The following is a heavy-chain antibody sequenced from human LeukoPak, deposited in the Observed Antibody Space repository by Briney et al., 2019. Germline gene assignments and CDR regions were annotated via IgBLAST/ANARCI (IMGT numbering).Heavy chain of an antibody. Sequence: PGGSLRLSCAASGFTFSSYWMSWVRQAPGKGLEWVANIKQDGSEKYYVDSVKGRFTISRDNAKNSLYLQMNSLRAEDTAAYYCARDRYCSGGSCYVSFGYWGQGTLVTVSS. CDR3: ARDRYCSGGSCYVSFGY. J-gene: IGHJ4*02. D-gene: IGHD2-15*01. V-gene: IGHV3-7*01. CDR2: IKQDGSEK. CDR1: GFTFSSYW.